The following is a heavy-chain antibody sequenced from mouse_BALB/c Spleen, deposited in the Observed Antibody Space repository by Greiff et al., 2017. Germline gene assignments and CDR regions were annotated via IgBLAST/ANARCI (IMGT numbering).Heavy chain of an antibody. J-gene: IGHJ4*01. V-gene: IGHV1-4*01. CDR3: ARNYRNHARSAMDY. CDR2: INPSSGYT. D-gene: IGHD2-5*01. CDR1: GYTFTSYT. Sequence: QVQLQQSGAELARPGASVKMSCKASGYTFTSYTMHWVKQRPGQGLEWIGYINPSSGYTNYNQKFKDKATLTADKSSSTAYMQLSSLTSEDSAVYYCARNYRNHARSAMDYWGQGTSVTASS.